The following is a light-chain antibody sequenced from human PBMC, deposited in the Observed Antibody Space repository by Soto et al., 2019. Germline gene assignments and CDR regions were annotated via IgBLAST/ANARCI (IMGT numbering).Light chain of an antibody. CDR1: SGDIGSYNR. CDR3: SSYTNINTRACV. Sequence: QSVLTQPASGSGSPGQSITISCTGTSGDIGSYNRVSWYQQHPGKAPKLIIYEVTDRPSGVSHRFSGSKSGNTASLTISGLQAEDEAEYYCSSYTNINTRACVFGTGTKVTVL. CDR2: EVT. J-gene: IGLJ1*01. V-gene: IGLV2-14*01.